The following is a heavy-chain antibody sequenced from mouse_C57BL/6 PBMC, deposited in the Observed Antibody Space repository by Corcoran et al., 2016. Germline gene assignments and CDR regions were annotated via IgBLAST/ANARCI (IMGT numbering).Heavy chain of an antibody. Sequence: QVQLQQSGAELVKPGASVKISCKASGYAFSSYWLNWVKQRPGKGLEWIGQIYPGDGDTNYNGKFKGKATLTADKSSSTAYMQLSSLTSEDSAVYFCAREVYYYGNVYYFDYWGQGTTLTVSS. J-gene: IGHJ2*01. CDR2: IYPGDGDT. V-gene: IGHV1-80*01. CDR1: GYAFSSYW. CDR3: AREVYYYGNVYYFDY. D-gene: IGHD2-1*01.